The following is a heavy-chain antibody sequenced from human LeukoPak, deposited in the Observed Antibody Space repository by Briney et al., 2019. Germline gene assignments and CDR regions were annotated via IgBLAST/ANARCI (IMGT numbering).Heavy chain of an antibody. J-gene: IGHJ4*02. D-gene: IGHD2-15*01. V-gene: IGHV1-2*02. CDR2: INPNSGGT. Sequence: ASVKVSCKASGYTFTGYYMHWVRQAPGQGLEWMGGINPNSGGTNYAQKFQGRVTMTRDTSISTAYMELSRLRSDDTAVYYCARRQLGYCSGGSCSDYWGQGTLVTVSS. CDR3: ARRQLGYCSGGSCSDY. CDR1: GYTFTGYY.